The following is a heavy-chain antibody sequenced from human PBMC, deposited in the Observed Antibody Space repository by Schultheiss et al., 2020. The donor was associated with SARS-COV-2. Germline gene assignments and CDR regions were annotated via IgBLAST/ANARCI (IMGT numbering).Heavy chain of an antibody. V-gene: IGHV4-39*07. D-gene: IGHD1-26*01. CDR1: GGSVSSGSYY. CDR3: ARGLIPRRGRGAFDI. CDR2: IYHSGST. Sequence: SETLSLTCTVSGGSVSSGSYYWSWIRQPPGKGLEWIGSIYHSGSTYYNPSLKSRVTISVDTSKNQFSLKLSSVTAADTAVYYCARGLIPRRGRGAFDIWGQGTTVTVSS. J-gene: IGHJ3*02.